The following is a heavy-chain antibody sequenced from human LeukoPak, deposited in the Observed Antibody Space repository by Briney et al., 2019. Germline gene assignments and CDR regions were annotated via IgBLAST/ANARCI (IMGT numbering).Heavy chain of an antibody. D-gene: IGHD3-10*01. CDR1: GDYVGSSF. CDR3: ARTRGDPNWYFDL. V-gene: IGHV4-59*08. Sequence: PSETLSLTCSVSGDYVGSSFWSWLRQPPGKGLEWIGYIYYSGSTNYNPSLKSRVTMSVDTSKNQYSLKLTSVSAADTAVFYCARTRGDPNWYFDLWGRGILVTV. CDR2: IYYSGST. J-gene: IGHJ2*01.